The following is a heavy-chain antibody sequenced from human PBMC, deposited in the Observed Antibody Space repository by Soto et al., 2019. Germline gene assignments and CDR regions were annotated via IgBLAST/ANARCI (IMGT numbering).Heavy chain of an antibody. J-gene: IGHJ4*02. CDR3: ARGTGIPAAIRISPYYFDY. V-gene: IGHV4-34*01. CDR1: GGSFSGYY. D-gene: IGHD2-2*01. CDR2: INHSGNT. Sequence: SETLSLTCAVYGGSFSGYYWSWIRQPPGKGLEWIGEINHSGNTNYNPSLKSRVTISVDTSKNQFSLKLSSVTAADTAVYYCARGTGIPAAIRISPYYFDYWGQGTLVTVSS.